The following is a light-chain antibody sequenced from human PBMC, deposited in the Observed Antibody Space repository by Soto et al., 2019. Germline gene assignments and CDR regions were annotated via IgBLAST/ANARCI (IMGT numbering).Light chain of an antibody. Sequence: QSALTQPRSVSGSPGQSVTISCTGTSSDVGNYNYVSWYQQHPGKAPKLMIYDVSKRPSGVPDRFSGSKSGTTASLTISGHQAEDEADYYCCSYAGSYTYVFGTGTKLTVL. CDR1: SSDVGNYNY. V-gene: IGLV2-11*01. CDR3: CSYAGSYTYV. CDR2: DVS. J-gene: IGLJ1*01.